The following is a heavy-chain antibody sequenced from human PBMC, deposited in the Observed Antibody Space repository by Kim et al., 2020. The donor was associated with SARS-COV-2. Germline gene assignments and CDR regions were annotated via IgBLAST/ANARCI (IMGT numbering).Heavy chain of an antibody. V-gene: IGHV3-33*01. CDR1: GLPFSASG. D-gene: IGHD3-16*01. CDR3: ARDKGERYSDY. J-gene: IGHJ4*02. Sequence: GGSLRLSCAASGLPFSASGMHWVRQAPGKELEWVAMIWSDGSKEYYADSVKGRFTISRDNSKNTVYLQMNSLRAEDTAVYYCARDKGERYSDYWGQGTLVIVS. CDR2: IWSDGSKE.